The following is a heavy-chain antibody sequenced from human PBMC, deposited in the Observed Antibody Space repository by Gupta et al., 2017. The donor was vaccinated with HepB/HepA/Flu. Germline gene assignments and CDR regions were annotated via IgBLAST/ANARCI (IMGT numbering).Heavy chain of an antibody. CDR3: ARGPPNYLRYNWFDP. J-gene: IGHJ5*02. Sequence: EVQLVESGGGLVQPGGSLRLSCAASGFTFSSYWMSWVRQAPGKGLEWVANIKQDGSEKYYVDSVKGRFTISRDNAKNSLYLQMNSLRAEDTAVYYCARGPPNYLRYNWFDPWGQGTLVTVSS. V-gene: IGHV3-7*01. CDR2: IKQDGSEK. CDR1: GFTFSSYW. D-gene: IGHD5-24*01.